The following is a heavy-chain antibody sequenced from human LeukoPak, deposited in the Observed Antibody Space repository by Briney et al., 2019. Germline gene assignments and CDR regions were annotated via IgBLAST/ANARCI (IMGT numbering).Heavy chain of an antibody. D-gene: IGHD3-10*01. CDR3: AKNKGSYQYNYYGMEV. Sequence: PGRSLRLSCAASGFTFSTYGMNWVRQAPGKGLEWVAALSYDGYNDHYADSVRGRFTISRDNSKNTSFLQMNNLRVEDTAMYYCAKNKGSYQYNYYGMEVWGQGTTVSVSS. CDR2: LSYDGYND. J-gene: IGHJ6*02. CDR1: GFTFSTYG. V-gene: IGHV3-30*18.